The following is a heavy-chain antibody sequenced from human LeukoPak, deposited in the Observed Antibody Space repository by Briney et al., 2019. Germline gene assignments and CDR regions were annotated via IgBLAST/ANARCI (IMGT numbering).Heavy chain of an antibody. V-gene: IGHV4-34*01. CDR3: ARGREGYFDL. CDR2: INHSGST. J-gene: IGHJ2*01. CDR1: VGSFSGYY. Sequence: PSETLSLTCAVYVGSFSGYYWSWIRQPPGKGLEWIGEINHSGSTNYNPSLKSRVSISVVTSKNQFFLKLSSVTAADTALYYCARGREGYFDLWGRGTRVTVSS.